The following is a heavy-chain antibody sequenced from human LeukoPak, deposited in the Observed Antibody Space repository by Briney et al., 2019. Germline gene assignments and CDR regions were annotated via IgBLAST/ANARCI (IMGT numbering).Heavy chain of an antibody. Sequence: PGGSLRLSCAASGFNVSSNYMSWVRQAPGKGLEWVSFIYSGGNTYYADSVKGRFTISRDNSKNTLYLQMNSLRAEDTAVYFCARHTRDYGDYFDAFDLWGQGTMVTVSS. D-gene: IGHD4-17*01. CDR2: IYSGGNT. J-gene: IGHJ3*01. CDR3: ARHTRDYGDYFDAFDL. V-gene: IGHV3-53*01. CDR1: GFNVSSNY.